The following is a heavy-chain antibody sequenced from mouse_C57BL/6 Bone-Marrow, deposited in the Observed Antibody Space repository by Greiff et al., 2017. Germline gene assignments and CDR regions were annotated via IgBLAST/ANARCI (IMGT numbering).Heavy chain of an antibody. CDR3: ARHEKGGFAY. CDR2: FYPGSGSL. Sequence: QVQLKESGAELVKPGASVKLSCKASGYTFTEYTIHWVKQRSGQGLEWIGWFYPGSGSLKYNEKFKDKATLTADKSTCTVYMELSRMTSEDSAVYFCARHEKGGFAYWGQGTLVTVSA. J-gene: IGHJ3*01. CDR1: GYTFTEYT. V-gene: IGHV1-62-2*01.